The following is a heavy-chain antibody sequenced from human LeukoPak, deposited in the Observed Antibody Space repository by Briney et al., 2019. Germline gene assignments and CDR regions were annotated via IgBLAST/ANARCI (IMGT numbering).Heavy chain of an antibody. D-gene: IGHD4-17*01. J-gene: IGHJ4*02. V-gene: IGHV3-66*01. CDR2: IYSGGST. CDR3: ARDPRLRPY. CDR1: GFTVSSNY. Sequence: GGSLRLSCGASGFTVSSNYMSWVRQAPGKGLEWVSVIYSGGSTYYADSVKGRFTISRDNSKNTLYLQMNSLRAEDTAVYYCARDPRLRPYWGQGTLVTVSS.